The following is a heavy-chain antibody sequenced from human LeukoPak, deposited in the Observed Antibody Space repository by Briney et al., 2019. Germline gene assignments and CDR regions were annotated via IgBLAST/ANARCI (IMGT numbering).Heavy chain of an antibody. J-gene: IGHJ5*02. CDR3: ERGRNHSSSWYGWFDP. D-gene: IGHD6-13*01. Sequence: ASVKVSCKASGCTFSSYAISWVRQAPGQGLEWMGWIIPIFGTANYAQKFQGRVTITTDESTSTAYMELSSLRSEDTAVYYCERGRNHSSSWYGWFDPWGQGTLVSVSS. V-gene: IGHV1-69*05. CDR1: GCTFSSYA. CDR2: IIPIFGTA.